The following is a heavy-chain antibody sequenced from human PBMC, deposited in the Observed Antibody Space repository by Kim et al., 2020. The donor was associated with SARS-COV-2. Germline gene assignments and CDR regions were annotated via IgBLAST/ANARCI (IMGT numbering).Heavy chain of an antibody. J-gene: IGHJ2*01. V-gene: IGHV3-74*01. CDR3: ARDNGYSYGYWYFDL. Sequence: TVKGRSTISRDNAKNTLYLQMNSLRAEDTAVYYCARDNGYSYGYWYFDLWGRGTLVTVSS. D-gene: IGHD5-18*01.